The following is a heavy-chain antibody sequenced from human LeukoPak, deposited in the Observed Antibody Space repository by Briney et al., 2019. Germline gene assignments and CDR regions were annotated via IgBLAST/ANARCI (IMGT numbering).Heavy chain of an antibody. CDR2: ISAYNGNT. V-gene: IGHV1-18*01. CDR1: GYTFTSYG. Sequence: ASVKVSCKDSGYTFTSYGISWVRQAPGQGLECMGWISAYNGNTNYAQKLQGRVTMTTDTSTSTAYMELRSLRSDDTAVYYCAVGQSGSYYFDYWGQGTLVTVSS. D-gene: IGHD1-26*01. J-gene: IGHJ4*02. CDR3: AVGQSGSYYFDY.